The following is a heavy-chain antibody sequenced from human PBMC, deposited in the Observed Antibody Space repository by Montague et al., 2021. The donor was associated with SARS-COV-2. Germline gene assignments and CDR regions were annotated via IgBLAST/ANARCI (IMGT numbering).Heavy chain of an antibody. Sequence: SETLSLTCTVSGGSLNNYFWGWIRQPPGKGLEWVGYISDSGSTKYNPSLQSRVTISVDTARNQFSLKLLSVTAADTAFYYCARVDSSGPGEYWGQGILVSVS. CDR2: ISDSGST. V-gene: IGHV4-59*08. D-gene: IGHD3-22*01. CDR1: GGSLNNYF. J-gene: IGHJ4*02. CDR3: ARVDSSGPGEY.